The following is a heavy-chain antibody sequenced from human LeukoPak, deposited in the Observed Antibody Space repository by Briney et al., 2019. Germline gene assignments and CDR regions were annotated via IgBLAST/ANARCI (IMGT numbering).Heavy chain of an antibody. CDR1: GFTFSSYA. Sequence: PGGSLRLSCAASGFTFSSYAMSWVRQAPGKGLEWVSAISVGGVGTHYADSVKGRFTISRDDSKNTLYLQMSSLRTEDTAVYYCVRGVGSSGFDYWGQGTLVTVSS. V-gene: IGHV3-23*01. D-gene: IGHD3-22*01. CDR3: VRGVGSSGFDY. J-gene: IGHJ4*02. CDR2: ISVGGVGT.